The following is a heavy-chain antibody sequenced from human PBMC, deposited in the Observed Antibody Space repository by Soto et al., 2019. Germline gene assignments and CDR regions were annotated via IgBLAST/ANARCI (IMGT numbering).Heavy chain of an antibody. CDR2: IKQDGSEK. D-gene: IGHD3-10*01. CDR1: GFTFGSYW. CDR3: ARCYYGSGSYYRFIPNDYYYYMDV. V-gene: IGHV3-7*01. J-gene: IGHJ6*03. Sequence: GGSLRLSCAASGFTFGSYWMSWVRQAPGKGLEWVANIKQDGSEKYYVDSVKGRFTISRDNAKNSLYLQMNSLRAEDTAVYYCARCYYGSGSYYRFIPNDYYYYMDVWGKGTTVTVSS.